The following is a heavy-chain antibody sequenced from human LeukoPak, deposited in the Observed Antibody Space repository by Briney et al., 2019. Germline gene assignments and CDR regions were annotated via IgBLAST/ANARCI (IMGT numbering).Heavy chain of an antibody. V-gene: IGHV3-21*01. D-gene: IGHD3-3*01. Sequence: GGSLRLSCAASGFTVSSNYMSWVRQAPGKGLEWVSSISSSSSYIYYADSVKGRFTISRDNAKNSLYLQMNSLRAEDTAVYYCLLEPGRSDWFDPWGQGTLVTVSS. J-gene: IGHJ5*02. CDR3: LLEPGRSDWFDP. CDR1: GFTVSSNY. CDR2: ISSSSSYI.